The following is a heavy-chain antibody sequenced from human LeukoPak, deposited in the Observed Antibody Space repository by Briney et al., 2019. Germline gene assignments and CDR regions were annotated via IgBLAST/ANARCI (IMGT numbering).Heavy chain of an antibody. J-gene: IGHJ4*02. CDR3: GRKAGDCGGGSCYSIDY. CDR2: IIPIFGTA. Sequence: SVKVSCKAFGGSLSSEAISWVRQAPGQGLEWMGGIIPIFGTANYAQKFQGRVTITTDESTTTAYMEVSSLRSEDTAVYYCGRKAGDCGGGSCYSIDYWGQGTLVTVSS. D-gene: IGHD2-15*01. CDR1: GGSLSSEA. V-gene: IGHV1-69*05.